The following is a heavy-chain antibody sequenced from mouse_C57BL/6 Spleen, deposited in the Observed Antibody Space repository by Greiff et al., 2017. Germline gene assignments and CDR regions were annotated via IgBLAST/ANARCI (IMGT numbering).Heavy chain of an antibody. D-gene: IGHD1-1*01. CDR1: GYTFTDYY. V-gene: IGHV1-19*01. Sequence: VQLQQSGPVLVKPGASVKMSCKASGYTFTDYYMNWVKQSHGKSLEWIGVINPYNGGTSYNQKFKGKATLTVDKSSSTAYMELNSLTSEDSAVYYCARRAYGSRGYFDVWGTGTTVTVSS. CDR3: ARRAYGSRGYFDV. J-gene: IGHJ1*03. CDR2: INPYNGGT.